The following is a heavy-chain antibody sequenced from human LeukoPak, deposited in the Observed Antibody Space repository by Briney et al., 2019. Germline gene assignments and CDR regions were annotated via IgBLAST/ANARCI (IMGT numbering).Heavy chain of an antibody. J-gene: IGHJ3*02. V-gene: IGHV4-59*08. CDR2: IYYSGST. D-gene: IGHD3-22*01. CDR1: GGSISSYC. CDR3: ARHQDSSGYYNVYAFDI. Sequence: SETLSLTCTVSGGSISSYCWSWIRQPPGKGLEWIGYIYYSGSTNYNPSLKSRVTISVDTSKNQFSLKLSSVTAADTAVYYCARHQDSSGYYNVYAFDIWGQGTMVTVSS.